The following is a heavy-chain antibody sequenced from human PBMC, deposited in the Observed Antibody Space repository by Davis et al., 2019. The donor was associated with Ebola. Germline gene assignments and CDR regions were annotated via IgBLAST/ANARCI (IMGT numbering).Heavy chain of an antibody. CDR3: ARVSSHGDPDY. CDR2: ISGSGGST. D-gene: IGHD4-17*01. CDR1: GFTFSDYY. V-gene: IGHV3-23*01. Sequence: GGSLRLSCAASGFTFSDYYMSWVRQAPGKGLEWVSAISGSGGSTYYADSVKGRFTISRDNSKNTLYLQMNSLRAEDTAVYYCARVSSHGDPDYWGQGTLVTVSS. J-gene: IGHJ4*02.